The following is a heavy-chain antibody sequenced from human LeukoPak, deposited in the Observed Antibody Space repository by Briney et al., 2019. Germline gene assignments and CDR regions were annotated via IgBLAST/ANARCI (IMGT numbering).Heavy chain of an antibody. CDR1: RFTFSRYD. Sequence: PGGSLRLSCAASRFTFSRYDFNWVRQAPGKGLEWVSYISNSGSPIYYTDSVKGRFTISRDNAKSSLYLQMNRLRPDDTAVYYCARGLSVGGQGTLVSVSS. V-gene: IGHV3-48*03. CDR2: ISNSGSPI. J-gene: IGHJ4*02. CDR3: ARGLSV. D-gene: IGHD3-3*02.